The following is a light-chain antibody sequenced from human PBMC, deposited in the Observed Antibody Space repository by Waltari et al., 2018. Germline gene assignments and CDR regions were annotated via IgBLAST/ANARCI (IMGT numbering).Light chain of an antibody. CDR2: DAS. V-gene: IGKV1-5*01. CDR3: QQYKSHYRT. Sequence: DIQMTQSPSIMSAPVGSRVTITCRAHQDIGTWLAWYQQKPGNAPKLLIHDASTLQNGVSSRIRGSGSGTEFALTISNLQPDDVATYYCQQYKSHYRTFGHGTRVEVK. J-gene: IGKJ1*01. CDR1: QDIGTW.